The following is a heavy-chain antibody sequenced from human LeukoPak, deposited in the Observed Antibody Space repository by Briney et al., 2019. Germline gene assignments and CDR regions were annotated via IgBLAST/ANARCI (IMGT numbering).Heavy chain of an antibody. CDR1: GGTFSSYA. J-gene: IGHJ4*02. CDR2: IIPILGIA. V-gene: IGHV1-69*04. D-gene: IGHD5-24*01. Sequence: ASVKVSCKASGGTFSSYAISWVRQAPGQGLEWMGRIIPILGIANYAQKFQGRVTITADKSTSTAYMELSSLRSEDTAVYYCARVASVDGYNYGYWGQRTLVTVSS. CDR3: ARVASVDGYNYGY.